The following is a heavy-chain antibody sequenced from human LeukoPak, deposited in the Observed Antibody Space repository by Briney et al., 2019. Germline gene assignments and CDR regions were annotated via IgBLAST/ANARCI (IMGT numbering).Heavy chain of an antibody. V-gene: IGHV4-39*07. CDR1: GGSISSSSYY. Sequence: SETLSLTCTVAGGSISSSSYYWGWVRQPPGKGLEWIGNIFYSGSTYYSPSLKSRVTISLDTSRNQFSLNLFSVTAADTAVYYCARDLGPAYGESGDFDYWGQGTLVTVSS. D-gene: IGHD4-17*01. CDR3: ARDLGPAYGESGDFDY. CDR2: IFYSGST. J-gene: IGHJ4*02.